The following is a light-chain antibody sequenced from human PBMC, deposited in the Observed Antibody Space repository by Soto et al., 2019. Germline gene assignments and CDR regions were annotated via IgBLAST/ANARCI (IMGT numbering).Light chain of an antibody. CDR3: AAWDDSLNGFYV. CDR1: ISNIGSNT. J-gene: IGLJ1*01. Sequence: QSVVAQPPSPSGPPGQSGTISCSGSISNIGSNTVNWYQQLPGTAPKLLIYSNNQRPSGVPDRFSGSKSGTSASLAISGLQSEDEADYYCAAWDDSLNGFYVFGTGTKVTVL. V-gene: IGLV1-44*01. CDR2: SNN.